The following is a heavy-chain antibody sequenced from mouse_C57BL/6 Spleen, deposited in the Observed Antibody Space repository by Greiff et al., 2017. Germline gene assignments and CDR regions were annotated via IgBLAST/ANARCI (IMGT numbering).Heavy chain of an antibody. V-gene: IGHV1-82*01. CDR2: IYPGDGDT. J-gene: IGHJ1*03. CDR1: GYAFSSSW. Sequence: QVQLQQSGPELVKPGASVKISCKASGYAFSSSWMNWVKQRPGKGLEWIGRIYPGDGDTNYNGKFKGKATLTADKSSSTAYMQLSSLTSEDSAVYFCARSIDYGSTYWYFDVWGTGTTVTVSS. D-gene: IGHD1-1*01. CDR3: ARSIDYGSTYWYFDV.